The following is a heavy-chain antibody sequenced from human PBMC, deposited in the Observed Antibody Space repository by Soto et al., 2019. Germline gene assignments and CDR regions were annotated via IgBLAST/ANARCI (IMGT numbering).Heavy chain of an antibody. V-gene: IGHV4-34*01. D-gene: IGHD1-26*01. Sequence: QVQLQQWGAGLLKPSETLSLTCAVSGGSLSGYYWSWIRQPPGKALEWIGEINYSGNTNYNPSLKSRVTISVDTSKNQLSLNLTSVTAADTAMYYCARHHVRGRTIAGAAEFWGQGTLVTVSS. J-gene: IGHJ4*02. CDR2: INYSGNT. CDR3: ARHHVRGRTIAGAAEF. CDR1: GGSLSGYY.